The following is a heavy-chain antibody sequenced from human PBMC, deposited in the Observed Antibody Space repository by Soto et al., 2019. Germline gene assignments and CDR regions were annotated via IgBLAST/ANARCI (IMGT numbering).Heavy chain of an antibody. CDR3: AREAPVAQLDY. V-gene: IGHV3-7*01. CDR1: GFTFNTYW. J-gene: IGHJ4*02. CDR2: IKEDGSGK. Sequence: EVQLVESGGGLVQPGGSLRLSCAASGFTFNTYWMSWVRQAPGKGLQWVANIKEDGSGKYYVDSAKGRFTISRDNAMNSLYLQMNSLTPEDTAVYYCAREAPVAQLDYWGQGTLVTVSS.